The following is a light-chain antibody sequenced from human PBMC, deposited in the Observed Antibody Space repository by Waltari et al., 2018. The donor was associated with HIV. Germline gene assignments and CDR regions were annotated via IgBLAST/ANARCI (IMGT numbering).Light chain of an antibody. CDR3: QSADSAGTYRV. Sequence: SYELTQPPSVSVSPGQPASITCSGDALPKQSGYWYQQKPGQAPVLVIYKDNERPSGIPERFSGSSSGTIVTLTISGVQAEDEADYYCQSADSAGTYRVFGAGTKVTVL. CDR1: ALPKQS. V-gene: IGLV3-25*03. J-gene: IGLJ1*01. CDR2: KDN.